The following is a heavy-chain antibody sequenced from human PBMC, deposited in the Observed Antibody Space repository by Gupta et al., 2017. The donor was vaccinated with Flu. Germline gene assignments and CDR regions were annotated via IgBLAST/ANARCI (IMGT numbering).Heavy chain of an antibody. CDR1: DWSFSGFY. CDR3: ARGGLGIIMWYFDL. Sequence: QEQVQQWGAGLLTPSETLSLTCAVYDWSFSGFYWSWIRQSPGKGMEWIGEINHGGSANYNPSLKSRVTISLDASKKQFSLKLSAVTAADTAVDDCARGGLGIIMWYFDLWGRGTPVTVSS. CDR2: INHGGSA. V-gene: IGHV4-34*02. J-gene: IGHJ2*01. D-gene: IGHD3-16*01.